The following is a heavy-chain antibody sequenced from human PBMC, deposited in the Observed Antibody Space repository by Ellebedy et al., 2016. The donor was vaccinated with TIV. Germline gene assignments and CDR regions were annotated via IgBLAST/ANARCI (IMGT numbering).Heavy chain of an antibody. J-gene: IGHJ4*02. CDR2: ISGSGGST. V-gene: IGHV3-23*01. CDR3: AKATMTVAGIPAFDY. CDR1: GFTFSSYA. Sequence: GESLKISCAASGFTFSSYAMSWVRQAPGKGLEWVSGISGSGGSTYYADSVKGRFTISRDNSKTTLFLQMNSLRADDTAVYYCAKATMTVAGIPAFDYWGQGTLVTVSS. D-gene: IGHD6-19*01.